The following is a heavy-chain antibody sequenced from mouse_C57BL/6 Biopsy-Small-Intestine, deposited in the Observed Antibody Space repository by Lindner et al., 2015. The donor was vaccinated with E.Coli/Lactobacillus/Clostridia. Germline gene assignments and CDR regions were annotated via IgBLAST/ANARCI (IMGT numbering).Heavy chain of an antibody. CDR3: ARGGDFDY. J-gene: IGHJ2*01. V-gene: IGHV1-20*01. CDR2: INPYNGDT. Sequence: VQLQESGPELVKPGDSVKVSCKASGYSFTGYFMNWVMQSHGKSLEWIGRINPYNGDTFYNQKFKGKATLTVDKSSSTAHMELRSLTSEDSTVYYCARGGDFDYWGQGTTLTVSS. CDR1: GYSFTGYF.